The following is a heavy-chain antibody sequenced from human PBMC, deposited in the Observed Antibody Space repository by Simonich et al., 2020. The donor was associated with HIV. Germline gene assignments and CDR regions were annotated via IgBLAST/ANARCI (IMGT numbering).Heavy chain of an antibody. J-gene: IGHJ6*03. CDR2: INHSGKT. CDR3: AAGHGLLRFLEWEGTYMDV. V-gene: IGHV4-34*01. CDR1: GGSFSGYY. D-gene: IGHD3-3*01. Sequence: QVQLQQWGAGLLKPSETLSLTCAVYGGSFSGYYWSWIRQPPGKGLEWIGEINHSGKTIYNPALKGRVTKSGEKSKNQVSLKLSSMTAADTAVYYCAAGHGLLRFLEWEGTYMDVWGKGTTVTVSS.